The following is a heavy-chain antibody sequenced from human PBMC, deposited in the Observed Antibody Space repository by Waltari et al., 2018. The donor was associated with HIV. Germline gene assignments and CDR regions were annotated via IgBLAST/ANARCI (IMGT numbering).Heavy chain of an antibody. CDR1: GYTFTGYY. J-gene: IGHJ4*02. Sequence: QVQLVQSGAEVKKPGASVKVSCKASGYTFTGYYMHWVRPAPGQGLEWMGRINPNSGGTNYAQKFQGRVTMTRDTSISTAYMELSRLRSDDTAVYYCAREWAGIAAAGLSFDYWGQGTLVTVSS. CDR2: INPNSGGT. CDR3: AREWAGIAAAGLSFDY. D-gene: IGHD6-13*01. V-gene: IGHV1-2*06.